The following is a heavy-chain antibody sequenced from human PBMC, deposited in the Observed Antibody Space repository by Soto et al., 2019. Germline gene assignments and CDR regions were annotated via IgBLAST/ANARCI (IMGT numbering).Heavy chain of an antibody. CDR1: GVTVSSNY. J-gene: IGHJ6*02. V-gene: IGHV3-53*01. Sequence: PGGSMILSCAAAGVTVSSNYRSWVRQAPGKGLEWVSVIYSGGSTYYADSVKGRFTISRDNSKNTLYLQMNSLRAEDTAVYYCARPDYYYYYGLDVRGQGTTVTVSS. CDR2: IYSGGST. CDR3: ARPDYYYYYGLDV.